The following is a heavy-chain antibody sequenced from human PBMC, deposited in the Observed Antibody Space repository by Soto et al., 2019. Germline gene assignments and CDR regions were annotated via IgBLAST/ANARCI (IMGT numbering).Heavy chain of an antibody. D-gene: IGHD2-15*01. J-gene: IGHJ3*02. CDR2: ISGSGGST. CDR3: AKDNDLFCSGGSCYPFDI. Sequence: EVQLLESGGGLVQPGGSLRLSCAASGFTFSSYAMSWVRQAPGKGLEWVSAISGSGGSTYYADSVKGRFTISRDNSKNTLYLQMNSLRAEDTAVYYCAKDNDLFCSGGSCYPFDIWGQGTMVTVSS. CDR1: GFTFSSYA. V-gene: IGHV3-23*01.